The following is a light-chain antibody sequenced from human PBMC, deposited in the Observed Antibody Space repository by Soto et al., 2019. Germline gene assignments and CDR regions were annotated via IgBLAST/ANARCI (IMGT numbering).Light chain of an antibody. J-gene: IGKJ1*01. CDR2: AAS. Sequence: DIQLTQSPSFLSASVGDRVTITCRASQGISSYLAWYQQKPGKAPKLLIYAASTLQSGVPSRFSRSGSGTEFTRTISSLQPEDFATYYCQQLNSYPPAFGQGTKVEIK. V-gene: IGKV1-9*01. CDR3: QQLNSYPPA. CDR1: QGISSY.